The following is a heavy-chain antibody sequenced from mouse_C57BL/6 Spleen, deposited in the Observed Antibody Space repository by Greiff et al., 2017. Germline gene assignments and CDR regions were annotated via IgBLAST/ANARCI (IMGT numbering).Heavy chain of an antibody. D-gene: IGHD4-1*01. CDR1: GYTFTSYW. Sequence: QVQLQQPGAELVKPGASVKLSCKASGYTFTSYWMHWVKQRPGQGLEWIGMIHPNSGSTNYNEKFKSKATLTVDKSSSTAYMQLSSLTSEDSAVYYCAREGLGPAWFAYWGQGTLVTVSA. J-gene: IGHJ3*01. CDR2: IHPNSGST. V-gene: IGHV1-64*01. CDR3: AREGLGPAWFAY.